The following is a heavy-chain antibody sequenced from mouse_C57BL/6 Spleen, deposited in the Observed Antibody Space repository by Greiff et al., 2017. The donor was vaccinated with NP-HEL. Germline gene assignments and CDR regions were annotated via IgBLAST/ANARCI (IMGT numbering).Heavy chain of an antibody. D-gene: IGHD2-3*01. Sequence: VQLKESGPGLVKPSQSLSLTCSVTGYSITSGYYWNWIRQFPGNKLEWMGYISYDGSNNYNPSLKNRISITRDTSKNQFFLKLNSVTTEDTATYYCARVGGYYMRDYAMDYWGQGTSVTVSS. CDR2: ISYDGSN. CDR3: ARVGGYYMRDYAMDY. CDR1: GYSITSGYY. V-gene: IGHV3-6*01. J-gene: IGHJ4*01.